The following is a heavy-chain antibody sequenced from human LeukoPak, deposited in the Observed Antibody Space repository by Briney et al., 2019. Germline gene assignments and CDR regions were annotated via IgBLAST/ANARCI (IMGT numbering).Heavy chain of an antibody. CDR3: ARSGGYSSPQNY. D-gene: IGHD6-19*01. CDR2: IYSSGST. Sequence: SETLSLTCTVSGGSISSYYWSWIRQPPGKGLEWIGYIYSSGSTNYNSSLKSRVTISVDTSKNQFSLKLTSVTAANTAVYYCARSGGYSSPQNYWGQGTLVTVSS. V-gene: IGHV4-59*01. J-gene: IGHJ4*02. CDR1: GGSISSYY.